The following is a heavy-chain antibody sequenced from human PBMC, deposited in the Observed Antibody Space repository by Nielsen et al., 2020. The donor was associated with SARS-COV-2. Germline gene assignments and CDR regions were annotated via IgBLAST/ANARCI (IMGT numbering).Heavy chain of an antibody. CDR2: INHSGST. J-gene: IGHJ6*03. CDR1: GGSFSGYY. D-gene: IGHD2-2*01. Sequence: SETLSLTCAVYGGSFSGYYWSWIRQPPGKGLEWIGEINHSGSTNYNPSLKSRVTISVDTSKNQFPLKLSSVTAADTAVYYCARGVVVPAASMDVWGKGTTVTVSS. CDR3: ARGVVVPAASMDV. V-gene: IGHV4-34*01.